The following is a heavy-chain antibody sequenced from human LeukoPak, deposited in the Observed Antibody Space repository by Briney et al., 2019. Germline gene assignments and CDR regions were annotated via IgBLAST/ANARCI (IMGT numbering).Heavy chain of an antibody. CDR3: ARLTREDGVDV. CDR2: MFYNGNT. V-gene: IGHV4-59*01. CDR1: GGSINGYY. Sequence: SETLSLTCNVSGGSINGYYWTWIRQPPQKGLEWIGYMFYNGNTNYNPSLKSRVTISVDTSQNQISLRLASVTAADTGIYHCARLTREDGVDVWGQGTTATVSS. J-gene: IGHJ6*02.